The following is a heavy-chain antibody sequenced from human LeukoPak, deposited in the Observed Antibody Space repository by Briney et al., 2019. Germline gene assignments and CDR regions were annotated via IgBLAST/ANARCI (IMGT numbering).Heavy chain of an antibody. J-gene: IGHJ4*02. CDR1: GFTFSSYA. Sequence: GGSLRLSCAASGFTFSSYAMSWVRQAPGKGLEWVSAISGSGGSTYYADSVKGRFTISRDNSKNTLYLQMNSLRAEDTAVYYCANIYYGSGSYRSGFDYWGQGTLVTDSS. CDR3: ANIYYGSGSYRSGFDY. CDR2: ISGSGGST. V-gene: IGHV3-23*01. D-gene: IGHD3-10*01.